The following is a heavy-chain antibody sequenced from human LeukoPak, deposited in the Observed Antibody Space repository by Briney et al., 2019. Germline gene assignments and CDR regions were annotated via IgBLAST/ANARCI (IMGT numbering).Heavy chain of an antibody. CDR3: ARNLGAVVTPGWAYDI. J-gene: IGHJ3*02. CDR1: GGSISSSSYY. CDR2: IYHSGTT. V-gene: IGHV4-31*03. D-gene: IGHD4-23*01. Sequence: SETLSLTCTVSGGSISSSSYYWGWIRQPPGKGLEWIGYIYHSGTTYYNPSLKTRVTMPLDTSRNQFSLKLYSVTAADTAVYYCARNLGAVVTPGWAYDIWGQGTMVTVSS.